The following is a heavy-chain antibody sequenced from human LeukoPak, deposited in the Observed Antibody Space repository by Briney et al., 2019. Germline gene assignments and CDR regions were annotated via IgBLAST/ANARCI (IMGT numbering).Heavy chain of an antibody. V-gene: IGHV4-34*01. Sequence: SETLSLTCAVYGGSFSGYYWSWIRQPPGKGLEWIGEINHSGSTNYNPSLKSRVTISVDTSKNQFSLKLSSVTAADTAVYYCAREGYYGSGSYYPRAGDYWGQGTLVTVSS. CDR2: INHSGST. J-gene: IGHJ4*02. CDR3: AREGYYGSGSYYPRAGDY. D-gene: IGHD3-10*01. CDR1: GGSFSGYY.